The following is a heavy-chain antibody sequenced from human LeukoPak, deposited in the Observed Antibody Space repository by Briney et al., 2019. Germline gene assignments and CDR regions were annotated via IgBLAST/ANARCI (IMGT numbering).Heavy chain of an antibody. CDR2: INHSGST. CDR1: GGSISSSNW. D-gene: IGHD3-10*01. V-gene: IGHV4-4*02. J-gene: IGHJ5*02. Sequence: PSETLSLTCAVSGGSISSSNWWSWVRQPPGKGLEWIGEINHSGSTNYNPSLKSRVTISVDTSKNQFSLKLSSVTAADTAVYYCARSYGSGDTPWGQGTLATVSS. CDR3: ARSYGSGDTP.